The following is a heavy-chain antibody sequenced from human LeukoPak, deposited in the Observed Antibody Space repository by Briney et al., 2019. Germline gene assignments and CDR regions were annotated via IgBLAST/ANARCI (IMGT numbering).Heavy chain of an antibody. D-gene: IGHD1-26*01. V-gene: IGHV3-23*01. CDR3: AKGLEGATALYNWFDP. Sequence: PGGSLRLSCTASGFTFTSYAMTWVRQAPGKGLEWVSGTSGSGGHTYNADSVEGRFTISRDNPKNTVSLQLSSLRVEDTAVYYCAKGLEGATALYNWFDPWGQGTLVTVSS. J-gene: IGHJ5*02. CDR1: GFTFTSYA. CDR2: TSGSGGHT.